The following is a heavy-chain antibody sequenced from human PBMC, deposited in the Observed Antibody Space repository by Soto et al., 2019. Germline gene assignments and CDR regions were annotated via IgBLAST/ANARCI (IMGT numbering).Heavy chain of an antibody. J-gene: IGHJ4*02. CDR3: ASEATITF. Sequence: EVQLVESGGGLVKPGGSLRLSCAASGFAFSSYSMNWVRQAPWQGLEWVSSISSGSSYIYYADSVKGRFTISRDNAKNSLYLQVNSLGAEDTAVYYCASEATITFWGQGTLVTVSS. CDR2: ISSGSSYI. V-gene: IGHV3-21*01. CDR1: GFAFSSYS. D-gene: IGHD5-12*01.